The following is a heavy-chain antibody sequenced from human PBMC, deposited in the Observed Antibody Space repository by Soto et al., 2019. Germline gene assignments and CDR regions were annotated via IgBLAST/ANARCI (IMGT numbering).Heavy chain of an antibody. CDR3: AKDLGIAVKIYCMDV. CDR2: ISYDGSNK. J-gene: IGHJ6*02. V-gene: IGHV3-30*18. CDR1: GFTFSSYA. Sequence: PGGSLRLSCAASGFTFSSYAMSWVRQAPGKGLEWVAGISYDGSNKYYADSVKGRFTISRDNSKNTLYLQMNSHRAEDTAVYYCAKDLGIAVKIYCMDVGGQGATVTVSS. D-gene: IGHD6-19*01.